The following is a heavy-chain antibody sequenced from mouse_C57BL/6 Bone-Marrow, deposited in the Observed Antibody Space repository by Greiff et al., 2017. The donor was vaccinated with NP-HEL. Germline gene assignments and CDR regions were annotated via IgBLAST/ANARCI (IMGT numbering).Heavy chain of an antibody. J-gene: IGHJ2*01. CDR1: GYTFTDYY. CDR3: ARSRDEDY. Sequence: EVKLQQSGPELVKPGASVKISCKASGYTFTDYYMNWVKQSHGKSLEWIGDINPNNGGTSYNQKFKGKATLTVDKSSSTAYMELRSLTSEDSAVYYCARSRDEDYWGQGTTLTVSS. V-gene: IGHV1-26*01. D-gene: IGHD3-3*01. CDR2: INPNNGGT.